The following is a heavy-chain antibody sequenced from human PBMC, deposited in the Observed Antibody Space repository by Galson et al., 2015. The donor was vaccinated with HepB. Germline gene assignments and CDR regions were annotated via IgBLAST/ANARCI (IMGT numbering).Heavy chain of an antibody. J-gene: IGHJ6*03. CDR2: ISGSGGST. D-gene: IGHD6-19*01. CDR3: AKDHGWDSSGWSYYYYYYYMDV. V-gene: IGHV3-23*01. CDR1: GFTFSSYA. Sequence: SLRLSCAASGFTFSSYAMSWVRQAPGKGLEWVSAISGSGGSTYYADSVKGRFTISRDNSKNTLYLQMNSLRAEDTAVYYCAKDHGWDSSGWSYYYYYYYMDVWGKATTVTVSS.